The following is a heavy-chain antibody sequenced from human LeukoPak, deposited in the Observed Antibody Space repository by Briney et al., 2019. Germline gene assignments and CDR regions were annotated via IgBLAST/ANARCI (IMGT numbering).Heavy chain of an antibody. CDR2: INPSGGST. V-gene: IGHV1-46*01. Sequence: ASVNVSCKASGYTFTSYYMHWVRQAPGQGLEWMGIINPSGGSTSYAQKFQGRVTMTRDTSTSTVYMELSSLRSEDTAVYYCAREVGSSSWYPYNYFDYWGQGTLVTVSS. D-gene: IGHD6-13*01. CDR1: GYTFTSYY. CDR3: AREVGSSSWYPYNYFDY. J-gene: IGHJ4*02.